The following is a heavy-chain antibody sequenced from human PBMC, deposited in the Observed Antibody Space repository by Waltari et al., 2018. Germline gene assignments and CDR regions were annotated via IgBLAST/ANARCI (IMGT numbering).Heavy chain of an antibody. CDR2: IIPILGIA. J-gene: IGHJ4*02. V-gene: IGHV1-69*02. Sequence: QVQLVQSGAEVKKPGSSVKVSCKASGGTFSSYTISWVRQAPGQGLEWMGRIIPILGIANYEKKFQGRVTITADKSTSTAYMELSSLRSEDTAVYYCARNIAAAAYFDYWGQGTLVTVSS. D-gene: IGHD6-13*01. CDR3: ARNIAAAAYFDY. CDR1: GGTFSSYT.